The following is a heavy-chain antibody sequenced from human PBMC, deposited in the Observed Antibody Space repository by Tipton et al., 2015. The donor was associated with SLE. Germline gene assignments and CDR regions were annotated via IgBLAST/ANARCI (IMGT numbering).Heavy chain of an antibody. CDR3: ARWIPLTGINV. CDR1: RGSFSGYY. Sequence: LRLSCAVYRGSFSGYYWSWIRRPPGKGLEWIGETTHSGKTNYNPSLKSRVTISVDTSKNQFSLKLSSVTAADTAVYYCARWIPLTGINVWGQGATVTVSS. D-gene: IGHD5-18*01. J-gene: IGHJ6*02. CDR2: TTHSGKT. V-gene: IGHV4-34*01.